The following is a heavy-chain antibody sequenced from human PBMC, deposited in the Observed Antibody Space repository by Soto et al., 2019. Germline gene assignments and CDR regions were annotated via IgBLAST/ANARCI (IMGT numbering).Heavy chain of an antibody. J-gene: IGHJ4*02. CDR3: ARLAPYCSGGSCYHLAY. V-gene: IGHV4-59*01. Sequence: PSGSLSLTCTVSGGSISSYYWSWIRQTPGKGLEWIGYIYYGGSTNYNPSLKSRVTISVDTSKNQFSLKLSSVTAADTAVYYCARLAPYCSGGSCYHLAYWGQGTLVTVSS. CDR2: IYYGGST. D-gene: IGHD2-15*01. CDR1: GGSISSYY.